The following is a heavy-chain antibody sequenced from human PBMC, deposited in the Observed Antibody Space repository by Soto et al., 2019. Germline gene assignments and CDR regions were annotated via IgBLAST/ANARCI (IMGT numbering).Heavy chain of an antibody. CDR1: GFTFSSYS. J-gene: IGHJ4*02. CDR2: ISSSSTI. CDR3: ARDLYYGDGIDY. D-gene: IGHD4-17*01. V-gene: IGHV3-48*02. Sequence: GGSLRLSCAASGFTFSSYSMNWVRQAPGKGLEWVSYISSSSTIYYADSVKGRFTISRDNAKNSLYLQMNSLRDEDTAVYYCARDLYYGDGIDYWGQGTLVTVSS.